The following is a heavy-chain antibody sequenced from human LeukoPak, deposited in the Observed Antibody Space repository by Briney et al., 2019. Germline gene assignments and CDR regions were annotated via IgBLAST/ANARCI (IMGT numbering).Heavy chain of an antibody. Sequence: SETLSLTXTVSGGSISSSSYYWGWIRQPPGKGLEWIGSIYYSGSTYYNPSLKSRVTISVDTSKNQFSLKLSSVTAADTAVYYCARLRYSGSYERRRAHNYYYMDVWGKGTTVTVSS. J-gene: IGHJ6*03. D-gene: IGHD1-26*01. CDR3: ARLRYSGSYERRRAHNYYYMDV. CDR2: IYYSGST. CDR1: GGSISSSSYY. V-gene: IGHV4-39*01.